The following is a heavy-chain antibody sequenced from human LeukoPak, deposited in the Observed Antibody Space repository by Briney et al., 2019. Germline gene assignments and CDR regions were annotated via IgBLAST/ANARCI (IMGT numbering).Heavy chain of an antibody. Sequence: ASVKVSCKASGYTFTGYYMLWVRQATGQGLEWMGWIDPNSGGTYFAQKFQGRVTMTRDTSISTAYMQLGRLRSDDTAVYYCARDRAVATIGGVDYWGQGTLVTVSS. CDR1: GYTFTGYY. J-gene: IGHJ4*02. D-gene: IGHD5-12*01. V-gene: IGHV1-2*02. CDR2: IDPNSGGT. CDR3: ARDRAVATIGGVDY.